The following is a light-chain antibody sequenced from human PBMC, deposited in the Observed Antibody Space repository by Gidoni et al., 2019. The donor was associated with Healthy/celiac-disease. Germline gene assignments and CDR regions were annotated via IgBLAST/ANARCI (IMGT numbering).Light chain of an antibody. CDR3: QAWDSSTA. CDR2: QVS. V-gene: IGLV3-1*01. CDR1: KLWDKS. J-gene: IGLJ2*01. Sequence: YELTQQPSVSVSTGQTASITCPGAKLWDKSACWYQQKPGQSPVLVIYQVSKRPSGIPERFSGSNSVNTATLTISGTQAMDEADYYCQAWDSSTAFGGGTKLTVL.